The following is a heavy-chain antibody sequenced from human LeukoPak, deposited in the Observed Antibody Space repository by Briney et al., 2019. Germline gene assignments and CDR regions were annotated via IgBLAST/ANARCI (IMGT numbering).Heavy chain of an antibody. D-gene: IGHD2-2*01. V-gene: IGHV3-21*01. J-gene: IGHJ4*02. CDR2: FDSSSIYI. CDR1: GFTFSSYN. CDR3: ARVGGHCTSTSCPPPDY. Sequence: GGSLRLSCAGSGFTFSSYNMDWVRQAPGKGLEWVSFFDSSSIYIYQAVSVKGRFTISRDTAKSSVFLQMHSLRAEDAAVYYCARVGGHCTSTSCPPPDYWGQGTLVTVSS.